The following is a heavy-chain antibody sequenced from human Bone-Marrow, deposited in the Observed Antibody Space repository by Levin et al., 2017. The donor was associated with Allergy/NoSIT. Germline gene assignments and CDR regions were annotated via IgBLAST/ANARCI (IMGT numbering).Heavy chain of an antibody. CDR2: IIPILGIA. D-gene: IGHD6-19*01. Sequence: GGSLRLSCKASGGTFSSYTISWVRQAPGQGLEWMGRIIPILGIANYAQKFQGRVTITADKSTSTAYMELSSLRSEDTAVYYCARLISSGWKEVGDYWGQGTLVTVSS. CDR1: GGTFSSYT. CDR3: ARLISSGWKEVGDY. V-gene: IGHV1-69*02. J-gene: IGHJ4*02.